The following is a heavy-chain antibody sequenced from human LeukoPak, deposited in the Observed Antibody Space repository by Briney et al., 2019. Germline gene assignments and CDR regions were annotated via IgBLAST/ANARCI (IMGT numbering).Heavy chain of an antibody. CDR1: GGSFSGYY. CDR3: ARVFPYNYMDV. J-gene: IGHJ6*03. CDR2: INHSGST. V-gene: IGHV4-34*01. D-gene: IGHD2-2*02. Sequence: SETLSLTCAVYGGSFSGYYWSWIRQPPGKGLEWIGEINHSGSTNYNPSLKSRVTISVDTSKNQFSLKLSSVTAADTAVYYCARVFPYNYMDVWGIGTTVTVSS.